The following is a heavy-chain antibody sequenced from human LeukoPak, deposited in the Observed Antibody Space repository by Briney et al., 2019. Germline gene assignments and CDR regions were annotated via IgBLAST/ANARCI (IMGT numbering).Heavy chain of an antibody. D-gene: IGHD3-16*01. CDR3: AKDDDWGRYKH. CDR2: INWNGGST. Sequence: GGSLRLSCAASGFTFCSYSMKWLPQAPGKGLEWVSGINWNGGSTGYADSVKGRFTISRDNAKKSLYLQMHSQRAEDTAVYYCAKDDDWGRYKHWGQGTLVTVSS. V-gene: IGHV3-20*04. J-gene: IGHJ1*01. CDR1: GFTFCSYS.